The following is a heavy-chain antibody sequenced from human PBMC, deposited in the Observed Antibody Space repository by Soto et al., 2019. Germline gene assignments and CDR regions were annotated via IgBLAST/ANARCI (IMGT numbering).Heavy chain of an antibody. CDR2: IIPFIGAP. V-gene: IGHV1-69*18. J-gene: IGHJ6*02. Sequence: QVQLVQSGAKVKKPGSSVKVSCKASGGTFNTYSFGWLRQAPGQGLQWMGSIIPFIGAPNYAQNFQDRVTITADESTTTAYMELSGLKSEDTAVYFCARGGDSSSLRAFYSYGFDVWGQGTSVTVSS. CDR3: ARGGDSSSLRAFYSYGFDV. CDR1: GGTFNTYS. D-gene: IGHD6-6*01.